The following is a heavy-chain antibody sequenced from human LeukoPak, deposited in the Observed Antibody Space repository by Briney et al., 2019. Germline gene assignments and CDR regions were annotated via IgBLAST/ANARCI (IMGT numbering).Heavy chain of an antibody. V-gene: IGHV3-30*02. J-gene: IGHJ4*02. CDR1: GFTFSYYG. CDR2: IRYDGSNK. CDR3: AKDLGGSYPKYYFDY. Sequence: GRSLRLSCAASGFTFSYYGMHWVRQAPGKGLEWVAFIRYDGSNKYYADSVKGRFTISRDNSKNTLYLQMNSLRAEDTAVYYCAKDLGGSYPKYYFDYWGQGTLVTVSS. D-gene: IGHD1-26*01.